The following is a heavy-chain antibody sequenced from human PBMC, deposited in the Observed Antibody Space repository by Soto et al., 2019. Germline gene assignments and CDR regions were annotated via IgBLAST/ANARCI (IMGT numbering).Heavy chain of an antibody. D-gene: IGHD5-12*01. CDR3: ARDGIEMATIGDWGFDY. J-gene: IGHJ4*02. CDR1: GGTFSSYA. Sequence: QVQLVQSGAEVKKPGSSVKVSCKASGGTFSSYAISWVRQAPGQGLEWMGGIIPIFGTANYAQKFQGRVTITADESTSTAYMELSSLRSEDTAVHYCARDGIEMATIGDWGFDYWGQGTLVTVSS. V-gene: IGHV1-69*01. CDR2: IIPIFGTA.